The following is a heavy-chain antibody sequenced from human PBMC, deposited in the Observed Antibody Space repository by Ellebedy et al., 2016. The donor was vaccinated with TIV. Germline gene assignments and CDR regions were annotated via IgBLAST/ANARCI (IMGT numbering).Heavy chain of an antibody. CDR3: ARRTRSSSWYVWNY. Sequence: SETLSLXXTVSGGSISSYYWSWIRQPPGKGLEWIGYMYYRGSTNYNPSLKSRVTISGDTSKNQFSLKLSSVTAADTAVYYCARRTRSSSWYVWNYWGQGTLVTISS. D-gene: IGHD6-13*01. CDR1: GGSISSYY. V-gene: IGHV4-59*12. J-gene: IGHJ4*02. CDR2: MYYRGST.